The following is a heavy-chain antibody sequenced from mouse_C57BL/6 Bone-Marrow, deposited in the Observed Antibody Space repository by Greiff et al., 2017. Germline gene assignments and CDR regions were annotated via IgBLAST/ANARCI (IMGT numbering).Heavy chain of an antibody. Sequence: VRPGSSVKMSCKTSGYTFTSYGINWVKQRPGQGLEWIGYIYIGNGYTEYNEKFKGKATLTSDTSSSTAYMQLSSLTSEDSAIYFCARRDYDYEAWFAYWGQGTLVTVSA. J-gene: IGHJ3*01. CDR1: GYTFTSYG. D-gene: IGHD2-4*01. V-gene: IGHV1-58*01. CDR2: IYIGNGYT. CDR3: ARRDYDYEAWFAY.